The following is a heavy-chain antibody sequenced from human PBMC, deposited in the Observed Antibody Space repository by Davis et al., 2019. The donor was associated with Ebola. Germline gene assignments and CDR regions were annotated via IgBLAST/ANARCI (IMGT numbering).Heavy chain of an antibody. CDR2: IKQDGSEK. CDR3: ARIAAAAPARL. CDR1: GFTFSSYW. Sequence: GGSLRLSCAASGFTFSSYWMSWVRQAPGKGLEWVANIKQDGSEKYYVDSVKGRFTISRDNAKNTLYLQMNSLRAEDTAVYYCARIAAAAPARLWGQGTMVTVSS. D-gene: IGHD6-13*01. J-gene: IGHJ3*01. V-gene: IGHV3-7*01.